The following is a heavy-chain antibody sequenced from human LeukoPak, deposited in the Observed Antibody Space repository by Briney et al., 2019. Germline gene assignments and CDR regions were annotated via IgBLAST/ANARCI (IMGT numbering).Heavy chain of an antibody. J-gene: IGHJ1*01. CDR3: AIHRRVSDRQLAPPYFQH. V-gene: IGHV4-39*01. Sequence: SETPSLTPSVSVGSPYSINYYTGCVRHPPGNWLEWIASIYYTGSTYYDPSIKSRVSICVDTSKNQFSMKLISVTAADAAVYFCAIHRRVSDRQLAPPYFQHWGQGTLVTVSS. D-gene: IGHD6-13*01. CDR1: VGSPYSINYY. CDR2: IYYTGST.